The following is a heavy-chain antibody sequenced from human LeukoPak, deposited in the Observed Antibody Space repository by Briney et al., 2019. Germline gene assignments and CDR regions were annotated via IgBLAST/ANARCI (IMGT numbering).Heavy chain of an antibody. V-gene: IGHV3-23*01. CDR1: GFTFSSYG. D-gene: IGHD2-15*01. J-gene: IGHJ4*02. CDR2: ISGSGGST. CDR3: AKRQRSGGSCYDY. Sequence: GGSLRLSCAASGFTFSSYGMSWVRQAPGKGLEGVSAISGSGGSTYYADSVKGRFTISRDNSKNTLYLQMNSLRAEDTAVYYCAKRQRSGGSCYDYWGQGTLVTVSS.